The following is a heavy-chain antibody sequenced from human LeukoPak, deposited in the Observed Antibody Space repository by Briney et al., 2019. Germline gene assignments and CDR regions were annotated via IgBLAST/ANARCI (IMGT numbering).Heavy chain of an antibody. V-gene: IGHV4-34*01. D-gene: IGHD5-18*01. CDR2: INHSGST. Sequence: SETLSLTCAVYGGSFSGYYWSWIRQPPGKGLEWIGEINHSGSTNYNPSLKSRVTISVDTSKNQFSLKLSSVTAADTAVYYCARHHTAMGYTVRYYYYYGMDVWGQGTTVTVSS. CDR1: GGSFSGYY. CDR3: ARHHTAMGYTVRYYYYYGMDV. J-gene: IGHJ6*02.